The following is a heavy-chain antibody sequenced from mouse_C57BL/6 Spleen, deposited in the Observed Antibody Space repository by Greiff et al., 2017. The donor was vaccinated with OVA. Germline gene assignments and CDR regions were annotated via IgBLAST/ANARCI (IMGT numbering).Heavy chain of an antibody. CDR2: IDPENGDT. CDR3: TTGITTVYWYFDV. V-gene: IGHV14-4*01. Sequence: VQLQQSGAELVRPGASVKLSCTASGFNIKDDYMHWVKQRPEQGLEWIGWIDPENGDTEYDSKFQGKATITADTSSNTAYLQLSSLTSEDTAVYYCTTGITTVYWYFDVWGTGTTVTVSS. J-gene: IGHJ1*03. D-gene: IGHD2-4*01. CDR1: GFNIKDDY.